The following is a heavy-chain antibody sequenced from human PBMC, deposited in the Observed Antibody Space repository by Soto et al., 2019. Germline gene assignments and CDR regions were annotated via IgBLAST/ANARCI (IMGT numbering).Heavy chain of an antibody. V-gene: IGHV1-69*01. CDR3: ARDSPGLLRDYYGMDV. CDR1: GGTFSSYA. J-gene: IGHJ6*02. Sequence: QVQLVQSGAEVKKPGSSVKVSCKASGGTFSSYAISWVRQAPGQGLEWMGGIIPIFGTANYAQKLQGRVTITADESTSTAYMELSSLRSEETTVYYCARDSPGLLRDYYGMDVWGQGTTVTVSS. D-gene: IGHD3-22*01. CDR2: IIPIFGTA.